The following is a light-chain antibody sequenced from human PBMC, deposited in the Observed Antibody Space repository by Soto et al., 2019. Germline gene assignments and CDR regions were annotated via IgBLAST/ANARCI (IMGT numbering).Light chain of an antibody. V-gene: IGLV1-51*01. CDR1: SSDVGTYDY. J-gene: IGLJ1*01. CDR3: GSWDSSLSAYV. CDR2: DDN. Sequence: QSALTQPPSASGSPGQSVTISCTGTSSDVGTYDYVSWYQQHPGKAPKLLIYDDNKRPSGIPDRFSGSKSGTSATLGITGFQTGDEADYYCGSWDSSLSAYVFGTGTKVTVL.